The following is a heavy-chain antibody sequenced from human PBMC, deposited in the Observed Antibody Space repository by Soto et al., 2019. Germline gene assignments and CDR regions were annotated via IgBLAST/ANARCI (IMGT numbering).Heavy chain of an antibody. CDR3: ARYQYGVVVTEDDAFDI. Sequence: ASVKVSCKASGYTFTSYGISCVRQSPGQGLEWMGWISAYNGNTNYAQKLQGRVTMTTDTSTSTAYMELRSLRSDDTAVYYCARYQYGVVVTEDDAFDIWGQGTMVTVSS. CDR2: ISAYNGNT. V-gene: IGHV1-18*01. CDR1: GYTFTSYG. D-gene: IGHD2-21*02. J-gene: IGHJ3*02.